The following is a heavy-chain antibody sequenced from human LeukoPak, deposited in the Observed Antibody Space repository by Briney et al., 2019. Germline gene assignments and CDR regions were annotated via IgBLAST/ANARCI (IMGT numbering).Heavy chain of an antibody. J-gene: IGHJ4*02. CDR3: ARVSLGSYSFDY. Sequence: GASVKVSCKASGYTFTGYYMHWVRQAPGQGLEWMGWINPNSGGANYAQKFQGRVTMTRDTSISTAYMELSRLRSDDTAVYYCARVSLGSYSFDYWGQGTLVTVSS. D-gene: IGHD1-26*01. V-gene: IGHV1-2*02. CDR2: INPNSGGA. CDR1: GYTFTGYY.